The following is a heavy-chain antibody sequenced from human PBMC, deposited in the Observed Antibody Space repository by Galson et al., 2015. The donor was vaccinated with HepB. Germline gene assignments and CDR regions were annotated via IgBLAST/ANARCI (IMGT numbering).Heavy chain of an antibody. V-gene: IGHV3-23*01. CDR2: IRGSNGDT. CDR1: GFTFNNHA. Sequence: SLRLSCAASGFTFNNHALTWVRQAPGKGLEWVSAIRGSNGDTFYADSVKGRFTISRDSSKSTLYLQMNSLKVEDTAVYYCARASPYGTTWHGANDFWGQGTTVIVSS. D-gene: IGHD1-14*01. CDR3: ARASPYGTTWHGANDF. J-gene: IGHJ3*01.